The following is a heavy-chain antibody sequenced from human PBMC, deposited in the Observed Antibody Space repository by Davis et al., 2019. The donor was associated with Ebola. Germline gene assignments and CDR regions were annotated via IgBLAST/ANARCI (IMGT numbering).Heavy chain of an antibody. Sequence: SETLSLTCAVSGGSISSGGYSWSWIRQPPGKGLEWIGYIYHSGSTYYNPSLKSRVTISVDRSKNQFSLKLSSVTAADTAVYYCARVESTVTTSWFDPWGQGTLVTVSS. D-gene: IGHD4-17*01. CDR3: ARVESTVTTSWFDP. CDR2: IYHSGST. V-gene: IGHV4-30-2*01. CDR1: GGSISSGGYS. J-gene: IGHJ5*02.